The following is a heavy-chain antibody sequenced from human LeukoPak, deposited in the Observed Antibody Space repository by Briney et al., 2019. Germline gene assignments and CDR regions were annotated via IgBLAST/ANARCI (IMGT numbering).Heavy chain of an antibody. CDR1: GYTLTELS. V-gene: IGHV1-24*01. J-gene: IGHJ5*02. CDR2: SDPEDGET. CDR3: ARDNSVRDEAWWFNP. Sequence: ASVKVSCKVSGYTLTELSMHWVRQAPGKGLEWMGGSDPEDGETIYAQKFQGRVTMTEDTSTDTAYMELSSLRSEDTAVYYCARDNSVRDEAWWFNPWGQGTLVTVSS. D-gene: IGHD5-24*01.